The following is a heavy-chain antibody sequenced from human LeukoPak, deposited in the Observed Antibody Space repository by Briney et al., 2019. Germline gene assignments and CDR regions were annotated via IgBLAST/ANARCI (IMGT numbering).Heavy chain of an antibody. CDR2: IDNTGGT. D-gene: IGHD2-15*01. CDR1: GGSISAYY. CDR3: ARASWAYSPFDF. J-gene: IGHJ4*02. Sequence: SETLSLTCTVSGGSISAYYWNWIRQPPGKGLEWIGYIDNTGGTTYNPSLKSRLTISVDTPKNQFSLKVNSVTAADTAVYYCARASWAYSPFDFWGQGNLVTVSS. V-gene: IGHV4-59*01.